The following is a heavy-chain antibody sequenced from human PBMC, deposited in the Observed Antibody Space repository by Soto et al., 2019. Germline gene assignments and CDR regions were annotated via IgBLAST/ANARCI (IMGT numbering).Heavy chain of an antibody. CDR1: GGSFSGYY. CDR3: AARPGYSSGCAYMN. CDR2: INHSGST. V-gene: IGHV4-34*01. Sequence: QVQLQQWGAGLLKPSETLSLTCAVYGGSFSGYYWSWIRQPPGKGLEWIGEINHSGSTNYNPSLKSLVSISVDTSKNQFSLELSYVTAADTAVYYRAARPGYSSGCAYMNWRQGTLVTVSS. J-gene: IGHJ4*02. D-gene: IGHD6-25*01.